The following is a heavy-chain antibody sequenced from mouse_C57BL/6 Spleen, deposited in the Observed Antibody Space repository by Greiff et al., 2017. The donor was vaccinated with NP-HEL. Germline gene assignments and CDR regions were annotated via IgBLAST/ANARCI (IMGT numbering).Heavy chain of an antibody. J-gene: IGHJ2*01. D-gene: IGHD1-1*01. Sequence: EVMLVESEGGLVQPGSSMKLSCTASGFTFSDYYMAWVRQVPEKGLEWVANINYDGSSTYYLDSLKSRFIISRDNAKNILYLQMSSLKSEDTATYYCARDDYGSSRRGFDYWGQGTTLTVSS. CDR3: ARDDYGSSRRGFDY. CDR1: GFTFSDYY. V-gene: IGHV5-16*01. CDR2: INYDGSST.